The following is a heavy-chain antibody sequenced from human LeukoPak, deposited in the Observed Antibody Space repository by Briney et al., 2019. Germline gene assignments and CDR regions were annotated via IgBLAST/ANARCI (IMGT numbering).Heavy chain of an antibody. D-gene: IGHD4-17*01. Sequence: SETLSLTCAVYGGSFGGYYWSWIRQPPGKGLEWIGEINRSGSTNYNPSLKSRVTISVDTSKNQFSLKLSSVTAADTAVYYCASDYGDYEDWGQGTLVTVSS. CDR3: ASDYGDYED. CDR2: INRSGST. J-gene: IGHJ4*02. CDR1: GGSFGGYY. V-gene: IGHV4-34*01.